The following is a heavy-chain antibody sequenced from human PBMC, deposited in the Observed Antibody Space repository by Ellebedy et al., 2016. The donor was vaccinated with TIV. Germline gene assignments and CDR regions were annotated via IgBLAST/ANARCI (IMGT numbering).Heavy chain of an antibody. D-gene: IGHD6-19*01. CDR2: IEQDGSKK. Sequence: GGSLRLSCAASGFTFSSYWITWVRQAPGKGLEWVAIIEQDGSKKYYVDSVKCRFTISRDNAQNSLYLKMNSLRAEDTAVYYCAGVGYNGWDFDYWGQGTLVTVSS. CDR3: AGVGYNGWDFDY. CDR1: GFTFSSYW. V-gene: IGHV3-7*01. J-gene: IGHJ4*02.